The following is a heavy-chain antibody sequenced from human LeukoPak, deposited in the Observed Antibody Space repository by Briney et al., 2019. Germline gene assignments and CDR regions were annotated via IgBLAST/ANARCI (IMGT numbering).Heavy chain of an antibody. J-gene: IGHJ6*02. CDR1: GFTFSSYA. Sequence: GGSLRLSCAASGFTFSSYAMNWVRQAPGKGLKLVSYITNNGTTIYYADSVKGRFTISRDNAENSLYLQMNSLRAEDTAIYYCARDQWLAYYYHGMDVWGQGTTVTVSS. CDR3: ARDQWLAYYYHGMDV. V-gene: IGHV3-48*03. D-gene: IGHD6-19*01. CDR2: ITNNGTTI.